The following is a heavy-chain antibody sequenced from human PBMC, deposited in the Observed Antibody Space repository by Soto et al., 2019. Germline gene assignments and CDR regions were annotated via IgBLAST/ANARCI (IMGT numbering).Heavy chain of an antibody. D-gene: IGHD3-3*01. CDR3: TTVKDITIFGVVRPLYYYYGMDV. CDR1: GFTFSSYS. V-gene: IGHV3-48*01. J-gene: IGHJ6*02. Sequence: PGGSLRLSCAASGFTFSSYSMNWVRQAPGKGLEWVSYISSSSSTIYYADSVKGRFTISRDNAKNSLYLQMNSLRAEDTAVYYCTTVKDITIFGVVRPLYYYYGMDVWGQGTTVTVSS. CDR2: ISSSSSTI.